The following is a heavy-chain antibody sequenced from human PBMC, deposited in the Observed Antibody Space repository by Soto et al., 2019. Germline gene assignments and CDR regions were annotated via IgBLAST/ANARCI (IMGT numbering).Heavy chain of an antibody. V-gene: IGHV1-3*01. CDR3: ARDRGGIVVVPAALIFDY. CDR1: GYTFTSYA. CDR2: INAGNGNT. J-gene: IGHJ4*02. D-gene: IGHD2-2*01. Sequence: ASVKVSCKASGYTFTSYAMHWVRQAPGQRLEWMGWINAGNGNTKYSQKFQGRVTITRDTSASTAYMELSSLRSEDTAVYYCARDRGGIVVVPAALIFDYWGQGTPVTVSS.